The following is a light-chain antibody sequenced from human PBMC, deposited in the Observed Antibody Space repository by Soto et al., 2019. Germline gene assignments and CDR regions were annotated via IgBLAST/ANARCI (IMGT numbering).Light chain of an antibody. CDR3: QQYENFPLT. J-gene: IGKJ4*01. Sequence: DIQMTQSPSSLSASVGDRVTITCQASQDISNFLNWYQQTPGKDPKLVIYDASTLQTGVPSRFRRSGSGTDFTFTIASLQPEDFGTYFCQQYENFPLTFGGGTTVEIK. CDR2: DAS. CDR1: QDISNF. V-gene: IGKV1-33*01.